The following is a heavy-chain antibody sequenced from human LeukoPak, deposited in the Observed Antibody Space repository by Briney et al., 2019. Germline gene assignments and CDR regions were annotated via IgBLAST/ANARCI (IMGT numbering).Heavy chain of an antibody. D-gene: IGHD3-10*01. CDR2: ISSSSSYI. J-gene: IGHJ4*02. V-gene: IGHV3-21*01. CDR1: GFTFSSYS. CDR3: ASEPYYYGSGSYPK. Sequence: GGSLRLSCAASGFTFSSYSINWVRQAPGKGLEWVSSISSSSSYIYYADSVKGRFTISRDNAKNSLYLEMNSLRAEDTAVYYCASEPYYYGSGSYPKWGQGTLVTVSS.